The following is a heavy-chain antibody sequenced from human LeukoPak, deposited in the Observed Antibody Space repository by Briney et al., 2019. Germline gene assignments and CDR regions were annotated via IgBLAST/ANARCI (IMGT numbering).Heavy chain of an antibody. Sequence: ASVKVSCKASGYTFTSYDINWVRQATGQGLEWMGWMNPSSGSTGYAQKFQGRVTMTRNTSISTAHMELSSLRSEDTAVYYCAKRSDPGWFDPWGQGTLVTVSS. CDR2: MNPSSGST. CDR1: GYTFTSYD. D-gene: IGHD7-27*01. V-gene: IGHV1-8*01. CDR3: AKRSDPGWFDP. J-gene: IGHJ5*02.